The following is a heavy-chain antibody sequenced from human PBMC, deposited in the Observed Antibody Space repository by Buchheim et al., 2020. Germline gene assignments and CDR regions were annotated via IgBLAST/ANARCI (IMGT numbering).Heavy chain of an antibody. D-gene: IGHD2-15*01. V-gene: IGHV4-30-2*01. CDR1: GGSISSGGYS. Sequence: QLQLQESGSGLVKPSQTLSLTCAVSGGSISSGGYSWSWIRQPPGKGLEWIGYIYHSGSTYYNPSLKSRVPISVDRSKNQFSLKLSSVTAADTAVYYCARALDCSGGSGYKGNWFDPWGQGTL. CDR3: ARALDCSGGSGYKGNWFDP. CDR2: IYHSGST. J-gene: IGHJ5*02.